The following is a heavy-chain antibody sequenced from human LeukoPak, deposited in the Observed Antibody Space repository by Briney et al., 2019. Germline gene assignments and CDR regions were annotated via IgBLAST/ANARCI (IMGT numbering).Heavy chain of an antibody. CDR1: GFTFSSYW. J-gene: IGHJ3*02. CDR3: ARTLRLGTPRAFDI. V-gene: IGHV3-7*05. D-gene: IGHD1-14*01. CDR2: IHEDGSDE. Sequence: PGGSLRLSCVVSGFTFSSYWMNWVRQAAGKGLEWVANIHEDGSDEYYVDSVKGRFTISRDNAKNSLYLQMNSLRAEDTALYYCARTLRLGTPRAFDIWGRGTMVTVST.